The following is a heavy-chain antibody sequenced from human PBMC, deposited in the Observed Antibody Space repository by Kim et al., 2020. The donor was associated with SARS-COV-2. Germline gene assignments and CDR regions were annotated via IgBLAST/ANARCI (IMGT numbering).Heavy chain of an antibody. Sequence: DSVKGRFTISRDNSKNTLYLQMNSLRAEDTAVYYCAGAGNFWSGSSLFDYWGQGTLVTVSS. J-gene: IGHJ4*02. D-gene: IGHD3-3*01. V-gene: IGHV3-30*01. CDR3: AGAGNFWSGSSLFDY.